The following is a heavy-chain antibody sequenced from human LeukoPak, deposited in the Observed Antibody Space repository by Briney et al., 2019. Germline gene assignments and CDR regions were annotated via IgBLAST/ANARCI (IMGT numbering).Heavy chain of an antibody. J-gene: IGHJ4*02. D-gene: IGHD3-3*01. CDR2: IKQDGSEK. V-gene: IGHV3-7*03. Sequence: GGSLRLSCATSGFSFNNYWMGWVRQAPGKGLQWVANIKQDGSEKDYVDSVKGRFTISRDNAKNSQHLQMNSLRAEDTAVYYCVTYFDFLGYIDYWGQGTLVTVSS. CDR1: GFSFNNYW. CDR3: VTYFDFLGYIDY.